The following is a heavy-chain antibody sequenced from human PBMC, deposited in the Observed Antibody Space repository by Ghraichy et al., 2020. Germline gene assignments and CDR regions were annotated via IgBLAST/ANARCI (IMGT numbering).Heavy chain of an antibody. D-gene: IGHD3-3*01. CDR3: ARGTLWSGYTGPFDP. CDR2: INWNGGRT. CDR1: GFTFDHYD. V-gene: IGHV3-20*01. Sequence: GSLRLSCAASGFTFDHYDMSWVRQAPGKGLEWVSGINWNGGRTDYADSVKGRFTISRDNAKKSLYLQMNSLRAEDTALYHCARGTLWSGYTGPFDPWGQGTLVTVSS. J-gene: IGHJ5*02.